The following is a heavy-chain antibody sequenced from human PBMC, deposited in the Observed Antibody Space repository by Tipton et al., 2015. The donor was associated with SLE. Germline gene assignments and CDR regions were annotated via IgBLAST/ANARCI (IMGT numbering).Heavy chain of an antibody. Sequence: SLRLSCAASGFTLSNYGMNWVRQAPGKGLEWVAFIQYDGSEKYYADSVKGRFTISRDNSKNTLYVQMNSLRAEDTAVYYCAKSVTIVDPFDIWGQGTMVTVSS. V-gene: IGHV3-30*02. J-gene: IGHJ3*02. CDR2: IQYDGSEK. D-gene: IGHD4-17*01. CDR1: GFTLSNYG. CDR3: AKSVTIVDPFDI.